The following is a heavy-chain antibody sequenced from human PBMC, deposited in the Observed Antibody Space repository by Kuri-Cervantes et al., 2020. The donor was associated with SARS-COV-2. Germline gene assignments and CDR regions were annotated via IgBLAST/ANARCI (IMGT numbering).Heavy chain of an antibody. J-gene: IGHJ4*02. CDR2: IIPIFGTA. Sequence: SVKVSCKASGDTFTSYYMHWVRQAPGQGLEWMGGIIPIFGTANYAQKFQGRVTITTDESTSTAYMELSSLRSEDTAVYYCARERSSGWAGDFDYWGQGTLVTVSS. CDR1: GDTFTSYY. CDR3: ARERSSGWAGDFDY. V-gene: IGHV1-69*05. D-gene: IGHD1-26*01.